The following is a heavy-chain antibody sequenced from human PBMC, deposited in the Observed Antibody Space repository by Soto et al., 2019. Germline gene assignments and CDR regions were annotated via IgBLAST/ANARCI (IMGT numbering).Heavy chain of an antibody. CDR2: INHSAST. Sequence: CVRCTGYSGMLRAYKESVCRQPRGKGLEWIGEINHSASTNYNPSLKSRVTISVDTSKNQFSLKLSSVTAADTAVYYCASRPLAAAGNPGGYRGHGPLVTGS. V-gene: IGHV4-34*01. CDR1: SGMLRAYK. D-gene: IGHD6-13*01. J-gene: IGHJ4*01. CDR3: ASRPLAAAGNPGGY.